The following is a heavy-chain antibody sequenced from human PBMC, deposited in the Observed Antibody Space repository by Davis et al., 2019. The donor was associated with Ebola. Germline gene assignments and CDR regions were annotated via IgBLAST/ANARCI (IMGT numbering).Heavy chain of an antibody. CDR3: AREAGGGSSNLDWFDP. D-gene: IGHD6-13*01. Sequence: GESLKISCAASGFTFSRYTMNWVRQAPGKGLEWVSSISSNSYYIYYADSVRGRFTISRDNAGNSLYLQMSSLRVEDTAVYHCAREAGGGSSNLDWFDPWGQGTLVTVSS. J-gene: IGHJ5*02. CDR1: GFTFSRYT. CDR2: ISSNSYYI. V-gene: IGHV3-21*01.